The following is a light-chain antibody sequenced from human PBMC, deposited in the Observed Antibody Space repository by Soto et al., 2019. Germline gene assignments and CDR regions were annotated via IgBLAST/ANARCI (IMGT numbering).Light chain of an antibody. CDR3: SSYTTTFSSV. CDR1: SSDVGAYNH. J-gene: IGLJ1*01. CDR2: EVT. Sequence: QPALTQPASVSGSPGQSITLSCTGSSSDVGAYNHVSWYQHHPGKAPKLLIYEVTNRPSGVSNRFSGSKSGNTASLTISGLQADDEADYYCSSYTTTFSSVFGTGTKLTVL. V-gene: IGLV2-14*01.